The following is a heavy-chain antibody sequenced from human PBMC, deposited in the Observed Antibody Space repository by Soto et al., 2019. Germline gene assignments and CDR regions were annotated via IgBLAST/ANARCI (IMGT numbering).Heavy chain of an antibody. D-gene: IGHD4-17*01. CDR1: GLAFSDYY. CDR3: ARGLDSGDYVDSFDL. Sequence: GGFLRLSGTASGLAFSDYYMSGIRQATGKGLEWVSYISSSGSTIYYADSVKGRFTISRDNAKNSLYLQMNSLRAEDTAVEDGARGLDSGDYVDSFDLWGQGTLVTVSS. V-gene: IGHV3-11*01. CDR2: ISSSGSTI. J-gene: IGHJ5*02.